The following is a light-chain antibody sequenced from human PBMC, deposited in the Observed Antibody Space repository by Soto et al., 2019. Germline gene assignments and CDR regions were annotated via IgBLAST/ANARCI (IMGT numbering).Light chain of an antibody. CDR2: GAS. V-gene: IGKV3-20*01. CDR1: QSVSSN. Sequence: MLMSQAPATLSWSPMERAXLSCRPSQSVSSNLAWYQQKPGQAPRLLIYGASSRATGIPDRFSGSGSGTDFTLTISRLEPEDFAVYDCQEYGRSLTWTFGQGTKVDIK. J-gene: IGKJ1*01. CDR3: QEYGRSLTWT.